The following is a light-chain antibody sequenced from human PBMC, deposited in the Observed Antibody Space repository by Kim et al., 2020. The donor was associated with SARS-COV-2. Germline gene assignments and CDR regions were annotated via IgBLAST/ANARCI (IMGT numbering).Light chain of an antibody. Sequence: PGERATLACRASQSVSSSYLAWYQQKPGQAPRLLIYGASSRATGIPDRFSGSGSGTDFTLTISRLEPEDFAVYYCQQYGSSPRTFGQGTKVDIK. J-gene: IGKJ1*01. V-gene: IGKV3-20*01. CDR1: QSVSSSY. CDR3: QQYGSSPRT. CDR2: GAS.